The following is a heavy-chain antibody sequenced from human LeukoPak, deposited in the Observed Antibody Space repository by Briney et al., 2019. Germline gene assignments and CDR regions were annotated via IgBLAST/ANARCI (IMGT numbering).Heavy chain of an antibody. V-gene: IGHV3-7*01. CDR2: IKQDGSEK. CDR3: ARDDGWGGAFDI. J-gene: IGHJ3*02. D-gene: IGHD7-27*01. CDR1: GFTFSSYL. Sequence: GGSLRLSCAASGFTFSSYLMSWVRQAPGKGLEWVANIKQDGSEKYYVDSVKGRFTIYRDNAKNSLYLQMNSLRAEATAVYYCARDDGWGGAFDIWGQGTMVTVSS.